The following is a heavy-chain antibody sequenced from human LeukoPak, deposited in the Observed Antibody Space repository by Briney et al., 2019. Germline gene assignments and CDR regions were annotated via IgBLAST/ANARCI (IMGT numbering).Heavy chain of an antibody. CDR3: ARTYCSGGGCLGSFDY. J-gene: IGHJ4*01. Sequence: GESLKISCKGSGYTFNTHWIGWVRQMPGKGLEWMGIIYPGDSNTRYSPSFQGQVTISVVKSITTAYLQWTTLKASDTAMYYCARTYCSGGGCLGSFDYWGHGTLVTVSS. D-gene: IGHD2-15*01. CDR1: GYTFNTHW. CDR2: IYPGDSNT. V-gene: IGHV5-51*01.